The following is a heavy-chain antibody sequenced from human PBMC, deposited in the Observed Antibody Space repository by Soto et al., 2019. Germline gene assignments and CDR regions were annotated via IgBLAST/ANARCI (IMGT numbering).Heavy chain of an antibody. D-gene: IGHD3-16*01. CDR3: ARGDGGDY. Sequence: QVQLVQSGAEVKKPGASVKLSCEASGYTFTAYYMHWVRQAPGQGLEWMGIINLSDGSTSYAQKLQGRVTMTRATSTSTVYMELNSLRSEDTAVYFCARGDGGDYWGQGTLVTVSS. J-gene: IGHJ4*02. V-gene: IGHV1-46*01. CDR2: INLSDGST. CDR1: GYTFTAYY.